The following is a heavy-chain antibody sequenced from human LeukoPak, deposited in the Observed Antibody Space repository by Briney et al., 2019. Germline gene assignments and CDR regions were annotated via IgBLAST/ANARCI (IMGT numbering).Heavy chain of an antibody. CDR2: ISSSSSTI. D-gene: IGHD3-3*01. J-gene: IGHJ4*02. V-gene: IGHV3-48*01. CDR1: GFIFSQYS. Sequence: GGSLRLSCAASGFIFSQYSMNWVRQAPGKGLEWVSYISSSSSTIYYADSVKGRFTISRDNAKNSLYLQMNSLRAEDTAVYYCARDRNDFWSGYCDYWGQGTLVTVSS. CDR3: ARDRNDFWSGYCDY.